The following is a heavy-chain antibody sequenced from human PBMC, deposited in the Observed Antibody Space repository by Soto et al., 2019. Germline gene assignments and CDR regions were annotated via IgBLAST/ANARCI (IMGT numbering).Heavy chain of an antibody. CDR1: GFMFSNYA. Sequence: EGQLLESGGGLVQPGGSLSLSCSASGFMFSNYAMFWVRQAPGKGLEWVSTIYAGGGTTHYADSVKGRFTISRDNSKNTLYLQMNSLRAEDTAVYYCAKDLIRGDGCVDFEYWGQGTLVTVSS. V-gene: IGHV3-23*01. CDR2: IYAGGGTT. D-gene: IGHD3-10*01. J-gene: IGHJ4*02. CDR3: AKDLIRGDGCVDFEY.